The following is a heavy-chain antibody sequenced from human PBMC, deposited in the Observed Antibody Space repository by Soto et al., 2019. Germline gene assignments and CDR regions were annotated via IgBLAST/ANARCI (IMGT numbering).Heavy chain of an antibody. CDR1: GFTFSGYG. J-gene: IGHJ4*02. Sequence: QVQVVESGGGVVQPGRSLRLSCAASGFTFSGYGMHWVRQAPGKGLEWVAVISYDGRNQYYADSVKGRFTVSKDNSKSTLYLQMNSLGVEDSAVYYCAKGGSSSARYFHSRGQGTLVTVSS. V-gene: IGHV3-30*18. CDR3: AKGGSSSARYFHS. D-gene: IGHD1-26*01. CDR2: ISYDGRNQ.